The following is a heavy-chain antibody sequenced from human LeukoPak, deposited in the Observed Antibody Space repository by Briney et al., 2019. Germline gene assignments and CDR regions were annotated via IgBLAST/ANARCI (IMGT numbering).Heavy chain of an antibody. CDR1: GFTFSSYS. Sequence: GGSLRLSCAASGFTFSSYSMNWVRQAPGKGLEWVSYISSSSSTIYYADSVKGRFTISRDNAKNSLYLQMNSLRAEDTAVYYCARRQWYCSSTSCYGGSLDYWGQGTLVTVSS. J-gene: IGHJ4*02. CDR3: ARRQWYCSSTSCYGGSLDY. V-gene: IGHV3-48*01. CDR2: ISSSSSTI. D-gene: IGHD2-2*01.